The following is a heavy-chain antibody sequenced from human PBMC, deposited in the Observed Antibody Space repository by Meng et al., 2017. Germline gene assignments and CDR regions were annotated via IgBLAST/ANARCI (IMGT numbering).Heavy chain of an antibody. CDR3: AAEVGRIQLWLPTGN. CDR1: GFTFSSYG. V-gene: IGHV3-30*19. CDR2: ISYDGSNK. J-gene: IGHJ4*02. D-gene: IGHD5-18*01. Sequence: GESLKISCAASGFTFSSYGMHWVRQAPGKGLEWVAVISYDGSNKYYADSVKGRFTISRDNSKNTLYLQMNSLRAEDTAVYYCAAEVGRIQLWLPTGNWGQGTLVTVSS.